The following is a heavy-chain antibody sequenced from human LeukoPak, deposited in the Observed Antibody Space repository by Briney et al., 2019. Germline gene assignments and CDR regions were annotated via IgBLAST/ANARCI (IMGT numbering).Heavy chain of an antibody. CDR3: VRDAWFGESRA. V-gene: IGHV3-7*01. Sequence: PGGSLRLSCATSGFTFSSFWMSWVRQAPGKGLEWVANIKKDGSEKYYLDSVKGRFTISRDNAKNSAYLKMNSLRVEDTAVYYCVRDAWFGESRAGGQGTLVTVSS. D-gene: IGHD3-10*01. CDR1: GFTFSSFW. J-gene: IGHJ4*02. CDR2: IKKDGSEK.